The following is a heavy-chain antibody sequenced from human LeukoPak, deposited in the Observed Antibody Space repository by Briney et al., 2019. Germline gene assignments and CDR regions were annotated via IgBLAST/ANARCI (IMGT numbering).Heavy chain of an antibody. V-gene: IGHV1-8*01. D-gene: IGHD2-8*02. Sequence: ASVKVSCKASGYTFSDYDIIWVRQATGQGLEWMGCMNPNSGNTGYAQKFQGRVTMTRNTSISTAYMELSSLRSEDTAVYYCARLGWYCTGPRCEMNTYYGMDVWSQGTTVTVSS. J-gene: IGHJ6*02. CDR1: GYTFSDYD. CDR2: MNPNSGNT. CDR3: ARLGWYCTGPRCEMNTYYGMDV.